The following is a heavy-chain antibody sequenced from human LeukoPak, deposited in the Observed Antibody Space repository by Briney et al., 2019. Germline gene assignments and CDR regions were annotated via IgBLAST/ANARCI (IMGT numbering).Heavy chain of an antibody. J-gene: IGHJ4*02. D-gene: IGHD5-18*01. CDR2: IYYRGFT. CDR3: ARPKGYSYANYFDY. CDR1: GDSINSYY. V-gene: IGHV4-59*01. Sequence: SETLSLTCTVPGDSINSYYWNWIRQPPGKGLEWIGYIYYRGFTNYNPSLKSRVSTSIDTSKKQFSLKLSSVTAADTAVYYCARPKGYSYANYFDYWGQGTLVTVSS.